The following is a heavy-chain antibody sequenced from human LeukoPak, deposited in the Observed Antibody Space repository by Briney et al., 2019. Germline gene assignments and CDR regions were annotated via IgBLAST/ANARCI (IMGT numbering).Heavy chain of an antibody. CDR1: GASVSTYY. V-gene: IGHV4-34*01. Sequence: PSETLSLTCTVSGASVSTYYWNWIRQPPGKGLEWIGEINHSGSTNYNPSLKSRVTISVDTSKNQFSLKLSSVTAADTAVYYCARMGSSWYRPLYFDYWGQGTLVTVSS. CDR2: INHSGST. CDR3: ARMGSSWYRPLYFDY. D-gene: IGHD6-13*01. J-gene: IGHJ4*02.